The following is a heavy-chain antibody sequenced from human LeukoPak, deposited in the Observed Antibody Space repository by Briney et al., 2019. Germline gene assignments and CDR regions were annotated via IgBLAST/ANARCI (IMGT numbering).Heavy chain of an antibody. J-gene: IGHJ4*02. Sequence: GRSLRLSCAASGFTFSSYAMHWVRQAPGKGLEWVAVISYDGSKKSYADSVKGRFTISRDNSNNTLYLQMNSLRAEDTAVYYCARDQGKYWGQGTLVTVS. CDR1: GFTFSSYA. CDR2: ISYDGSKK. CDR3: ARDQGKY. V-gene: IGHV3-30-3*01.